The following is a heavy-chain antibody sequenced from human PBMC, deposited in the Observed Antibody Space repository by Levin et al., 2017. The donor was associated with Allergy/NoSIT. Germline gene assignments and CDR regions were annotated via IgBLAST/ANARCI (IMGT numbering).Heavy chain of an antibody. CDR2: MYFSGSN. J-gene: IGHJ4*02. CDR1: GGSISGYY. V-gene: IGHV4-59*01. CDR3: AGSYNWNYGPGPNFDS. D-gene: IGHD1-7*01. Sequence: SETLSLTCTVSGGSISGYYWNWVRQPPGKGLEWIGYMYFSGSNNYNPSLKSRVTMSVDTSKNQFSLRLNSVTAADTAVYYCAGSYNWNYGPGPNFDSWGQGTLVTVSS.